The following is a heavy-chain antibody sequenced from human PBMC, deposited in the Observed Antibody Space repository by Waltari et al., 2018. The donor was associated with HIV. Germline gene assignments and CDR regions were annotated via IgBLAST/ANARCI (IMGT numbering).Heavy chain of an antibody. CDR2: FDPEQGKT. CDR1: GYTLSELS. V-gene: IGHV1-24*01. CDR3: TTEGLYCSGGTCYSRFDP. Sequence: QVPLVTSGAEVKKPGASVKVSCKVSGYTLSELSMHWLRQAPGKGLEWMGGFDPEQGKTIYAQNFQGRVTMTEDAATDTAYMELSSLRSEDTAVYYCTTEGLYCSGGTCYSRFDPWGQGTLVTVSS. J-gene: IGHJ5*02. D-gene: IGHD2-15*01.